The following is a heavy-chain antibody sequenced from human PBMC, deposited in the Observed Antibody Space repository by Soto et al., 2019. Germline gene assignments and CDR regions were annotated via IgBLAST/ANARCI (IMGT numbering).Heavy chain of an antibody. CDR1: GGSISSYY. Sequence: LETMSLTCTVAGGSISSYYWSWIRQPPGKGLEWIGYIYYSGSTNYTPSLKSRVTISVDTSKHQFSLKLSSVTAADTAVYYCAKTKQGLGYYYYGRAVWAQGTAVPVSS. J-gene: IGHJ6*02. V-gene: IGHV4-59*08. CDR2: IYYSGST. D-gene: IGHD6-19*01. CDR3: AKTKQGLGYYYYGRAV.